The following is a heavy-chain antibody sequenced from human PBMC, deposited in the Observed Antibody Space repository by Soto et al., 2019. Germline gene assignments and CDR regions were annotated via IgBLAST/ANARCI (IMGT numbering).Heavy chain of an antibody. CDR1: GFTFSDYY. CDR3: ARDLGYYASSGYFDY. D-gene: IGHD3-22*01. CDR2: IDSSGSII. V-gene: IGHV3-11*01. Sequence: SLRLSCAASGFTFSDYYMSWIRRAPGKGLEWVSFIDSSGSIIYYADSVKGRFTISRDNAKNSLYLQMNSLRAEDTAVYYCARDLGYYASSGYFDYWGQGTLVTVS. J-gene: IGHJ4*02.